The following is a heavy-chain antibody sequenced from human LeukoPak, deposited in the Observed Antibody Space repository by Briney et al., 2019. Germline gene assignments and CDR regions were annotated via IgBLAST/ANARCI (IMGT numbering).Heavy chain of an antibody. V-gene: IGHV3-7*03. CDR1: GFTFSSYA. Sequence: GGSLRLSCAASGFTFSSYAMSWVRQAPGKGLEWVANIKQDGSEKYYVDSVKGRFTISRDNAKNSVYLQMNSLRAEDTAVYYCARAEDNDYWGQGTLVTVPS. D-gene: IGHD2-15*01. CDR3: ARAEDNDY. CDR2: IKQDGSEK. J-gene: IGHJ4*02.